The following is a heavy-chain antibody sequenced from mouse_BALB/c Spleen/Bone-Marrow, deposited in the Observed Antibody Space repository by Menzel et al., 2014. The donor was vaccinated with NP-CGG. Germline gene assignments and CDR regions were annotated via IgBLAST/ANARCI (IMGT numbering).Heavy chain of an antibody. D-gene: IGHD2-14*01. V-gene: IGHV14-3*02. Sequence: VQLQQSGAELVKPGASVKLSCTASGFNIXDTYMHWVKQRPEQGLERIGRIDPANGYTKYDPKFQGKATITADTSSNTAYLQLSSLTSEDTAVYYCARLGYRYGYWFFDVWGAGTTVTVSS. J-gene: IGHJ1*01. CDR1: GFNIXDTY. CDR2: IDPANGYT. CDR3: ARLGYRYGYWFFDV.